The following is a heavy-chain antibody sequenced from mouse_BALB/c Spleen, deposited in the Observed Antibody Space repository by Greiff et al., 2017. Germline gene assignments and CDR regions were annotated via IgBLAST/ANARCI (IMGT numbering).Heavy chain of an antibody. D-gene: IGHD2-10*01. Sequence: QVQLKQSGPELVKPGASVKISCKASGYAFSSSWMNWVKQRPGQGLEWIGRIYPGDGDTNYNGKFKGKATLTADKSSSTAYMQLSSLTSVDSAVYFCATYYGNYEGWFAYWGQGTLVTVSA. CDR1: GYAFSSSW. CDR3: ATYYGNYEGWFAY. V-gene: IGHV1-82*01. J-gene: IGHJ3*01. CDR2: IYPGDGDT.